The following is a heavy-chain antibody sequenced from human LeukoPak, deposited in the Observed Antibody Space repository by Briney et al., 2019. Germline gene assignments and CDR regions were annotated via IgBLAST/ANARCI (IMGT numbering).Heavy chain of an antibody. D-gene: IGHD6-19*01. CDR3: AKRMAGTNCFDP. CDR2: ICYSGST. CDR1: GGSIRSYY. V-gene: IGHV4-59*01. J-gene: IGHJ5*02. Sequence: SETLSLTCTVSGGSIRSYYWSWMRQPPGKGLEWIGYICYSGSTSYNPSLKSRVTISVDTSKNQFSLKLSSVTAADTAVYYCAKRMAGTNCFDPSSQGTLVTVSS.